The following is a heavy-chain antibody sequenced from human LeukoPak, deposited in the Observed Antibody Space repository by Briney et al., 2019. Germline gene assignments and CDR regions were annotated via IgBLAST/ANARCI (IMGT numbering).Heavy chain of an antibody. V-gene: IGHV2-5*02. CDR2: IYWDDDK. Sequence: SGPTMVKPTQTLTLTCTFSGFSLRTSGVGVGWIRQPPGKAMEWLALIYWDDDKRYSPSLKSRLTITRDTSKNQVVLTMTNMDPVDTATYYCAHRPRLVSSGYYYGENNWFDPWGQGTLVTVSS. D-gene: IGHD3-22*01. CDR3: AHRPRLVSSGYYYGENNWFDP. J-gene: IGHJ5*02. CDR1: GFSLRTSGVG.